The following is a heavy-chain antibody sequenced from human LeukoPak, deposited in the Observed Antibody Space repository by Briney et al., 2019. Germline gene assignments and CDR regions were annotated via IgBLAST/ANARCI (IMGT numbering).Heavy chain of an antibody. J-gene: IGHJ3*02. D-gene: IGHD2-2*02. CDR2: INHSGST. CDR3: ARGREGYCSSTSCYTPYDI. Sequence: SETLSLTCAVSGYSISSGYYWSWIRQPPGKGLEWIGEINHSGSTNYNPSLKSRVTISVDTSKNQFSLKLSSVTAADTAVYYCARGREGYCSSTSCYTPYDIWGQGTMVTVSS. V-gene: IGHV4-34*01. CDR1: GYSISSGYY.